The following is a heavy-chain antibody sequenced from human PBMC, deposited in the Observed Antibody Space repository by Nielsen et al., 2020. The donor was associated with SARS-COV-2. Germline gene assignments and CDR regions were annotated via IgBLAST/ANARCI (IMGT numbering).Heavy chain of an antibody. V-gene: IGHV5-51*01. D-gene: IGHD1-1*01. CDR3: AGYDDWFDP. CDR1: GYKFTDNW. J-gene: IGHJ5*02. Sequence: GESLKISCKASGYKFTDNWIGWVRQMPGKGLEWMGIIYPGDSDTRYSPSFQGQVTMSVDTSTDTAYLEWRSLKASDTATYYCAGYDDWFDPWGQGTLVTVTS. CDR2: IYPGDSDT.